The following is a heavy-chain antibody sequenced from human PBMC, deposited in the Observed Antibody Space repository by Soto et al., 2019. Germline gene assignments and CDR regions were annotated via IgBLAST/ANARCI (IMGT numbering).Heavy chain of an antibody. D-gene: IGHD6-13*01. CDR3: TAGISAGNS. J-gene: IGHJ4*02. CDR2: MYSRGTT. CDR1: GFTVSNNY. Sequence: EVQLVESGGDLVQPSGSLRLSCAASGFTVSNNYISWVRQAPGKGLEWVSLMYSRGTTHYADSVKGRFTISRDSSKNTGFLQMNSLTAEDTGVYFCTAGISAGNSWCQGTLVTVSS. V-gene: IGHV3-66*01.